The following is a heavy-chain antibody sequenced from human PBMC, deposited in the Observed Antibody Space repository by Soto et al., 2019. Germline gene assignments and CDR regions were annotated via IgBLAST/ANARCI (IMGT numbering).Heavy chain of an antibody. V-gene: IGHV4-30-4*01. D-gene: IGHD3-10*01. CDR1: SGSINSGDYY. CDR2: FYHSGST. J-gene: IGHJ6*02. CDR3: ATAPGPYYHGMDV. Sequence: SETLSLTCTVSSGSINSGDYYWSWIRQPPGKGLEWLDYFYHSGSTYTNPSLKGRASMSLDTSKDQFSLILTSVTAADTAVYYCATAPGPYYHGMDVWAKGPRSPSP.